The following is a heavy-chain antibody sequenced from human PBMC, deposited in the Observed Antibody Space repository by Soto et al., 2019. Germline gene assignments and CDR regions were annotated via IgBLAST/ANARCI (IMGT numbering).Heavy chain of an antibody. CDR3: ASPRVDCGGDCYAFDI. D-gene: IGHD2-21*02. Sequence: GESLKISCKGSGYSFTSYWIGWVRQMPGKGLEWMGIIYPGDSDTRYSPSFQGQVTISADKSISTAYLQWSSLKASDTAMYYCASPRVDCGGDCYAFDIWGQGTMVTVSS. CDR2: IYPGDSDT. CDR1: GYSFTSYW. J-gene: IGHJ3*02. V-gene: IGHV5-51*01.